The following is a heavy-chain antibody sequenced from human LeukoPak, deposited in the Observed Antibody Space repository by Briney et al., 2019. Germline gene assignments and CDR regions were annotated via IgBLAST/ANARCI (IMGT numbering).Heavy chain of an antibody. CDR3: ARGSANSWKRYLDH. V-gene: IGHV3-11*01. CDR2: ISGTGNTI. Sequence: GGSLRLSCAASGFTFSDFSMSWIRQAPGKGPEWLSYISGTGNTIYYPDSLRDRLTVSRDNADNLLFLEMNSLRAEDTAMYYCARGSANSWKRYLDHWGQGALVTVSS. J-gene: IGHJ4*02. D-gene: IGHD4/OR15-4a*01. CDR1: GFTFSDFS.